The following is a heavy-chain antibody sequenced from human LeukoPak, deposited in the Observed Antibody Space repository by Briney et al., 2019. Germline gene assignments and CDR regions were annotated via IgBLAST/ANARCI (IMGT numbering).Heavy chain of an antibody. CDR3: ARATRGGWSTPYYFDY. Sequence: SETLSLTCAVYGGSFSGYYWSWIRQPPGKGLEWIGEINHSGSTNYNPSLKSRVTISVDTSKNQFSLKLGSVTAADTAVYYCARATRGGWSTPYYFDYWGQGTLVTVSS. CDR2: INHSGST. J-gene: IGHJ4*02. V-gene: IGHV4-34*01. CDR1: GGSFSGYY. D-gene: IGHD6-19*01.